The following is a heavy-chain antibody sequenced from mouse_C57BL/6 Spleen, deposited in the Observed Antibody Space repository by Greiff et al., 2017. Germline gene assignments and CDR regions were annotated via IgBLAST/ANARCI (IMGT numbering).Heavy chain of an antibody. CDR3: ARYPVVATDYAMDY. CDR2: INPSTGGT. V-gene: IGHV1-42*01. Sequence: EVQRVESGPELVKPGASVKISCKASGYSFTGYYMNWVKQSPEKSLEWIGEINPSTGGTTYNQKFKAKATLTVDKSSSTAYMQLKSLTSEDSAVYYCARYPVVATDYAMDYWGQGTSVTVSS. J-gene: IGHJ4*01. D-gene: IGHD1-1*01. CDR1: GYSFTGYY.